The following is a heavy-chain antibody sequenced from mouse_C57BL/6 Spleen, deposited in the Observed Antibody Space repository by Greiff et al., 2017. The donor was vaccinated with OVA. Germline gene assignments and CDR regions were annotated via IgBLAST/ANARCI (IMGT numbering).Heavy chain of an antibody. CDR3: ARERDYYGSSLRYFDV. CDR1: GFTFSSYA. CDR2: ISDGGSYT. Sequence: EVQRVESGGGLVKPGGSLKLSCAASGFTFSSYAMSWVRQTPEKRLEWVATISDGGSYTYYPDNVKGRFTISRDNAKNNLYLQMSHLKSEDTAMYYCARERDYYGSSLRYFDVWGTGTTVTVSS. J-gene: IGHJ1*03. V-gene: IGHV5-4*01. D-gene: IGHD1-1*01.